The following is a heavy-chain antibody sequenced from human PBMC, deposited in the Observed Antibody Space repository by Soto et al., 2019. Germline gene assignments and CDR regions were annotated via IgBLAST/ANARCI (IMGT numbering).Heavy chain of an antibody. V-gene: IGHV4-31*03. CDR3: ARWPQLEPRFDY. D-gene: IGHD1-1*01. CDR1: GGSISSGGYY. CDR2: IDYRGST. J-gene: IGHJ4*02. Sequence: QVQLQESGPGLVKPSQTLSLTCTVSGGSISSGGYYWSWIRQHPGKGLEWIGYIDYRGSTYYNPSLTSRVTISVDTSKNQFSLKLSSVTAADTAVYYCARWPQLEPRFDYWGQGTLVTVSS.